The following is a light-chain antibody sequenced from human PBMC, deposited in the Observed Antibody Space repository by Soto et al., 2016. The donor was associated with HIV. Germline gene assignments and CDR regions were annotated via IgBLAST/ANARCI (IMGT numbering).Light chain of an antibody. J-gene: IGLJ1*01. Sequence: SYELTQPPSVSVAPGETARITCGGNNIGSKGVHWYQQKPGQAPILVVYDDSDRPSGIPERFSGSNSGDTATLTISRVAAGGEADYYCQVWDSSGGRGVFGTGTKVTVL. CDR2: DDS. CDR1: NIGSKG. CDR3: QVWDSSGGRGV. V-gene: IGLV3-21*02.